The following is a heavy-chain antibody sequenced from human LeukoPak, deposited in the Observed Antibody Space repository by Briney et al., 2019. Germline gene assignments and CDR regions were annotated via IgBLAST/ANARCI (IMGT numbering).Heavy chain of an antibody. Sequence: SETQSLTCTVSGGSISSGSYYWSWIRQPAGKGLEWIGRIYTSGSTNYNPSLKSRVTISVDTSKNQFSLKLSSVTAADTAVYYCARGAQYGSGSYYNVVGGIDPWGQGTLVTVSS. CDR1: GGSISSGSYY. V-gene: IGHV4-61*02. CDR2: IYTSGST. CDR3: ARGAQYGSGSYYNVVGGIDP. J-gene: IGHJ5*02. D-gene: IGHD3-10*01.